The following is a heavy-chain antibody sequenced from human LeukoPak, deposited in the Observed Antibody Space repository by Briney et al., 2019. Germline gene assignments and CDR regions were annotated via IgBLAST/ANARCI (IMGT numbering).Heavy chain of an antibody. D-gene: IGHD3-9*01. J-gene: IGHJ4*02. CDR2: IWYDGSNK. CDR1: GFTFSSYG. CDR3: AKMNVLTGYYTPNFDF. Sequence: PGGSLRLSCAASGFTFSSYGMHWVRQAPGKGLEWVAVIWYDGSNKYYADSVKGRFTISRDNSKNTLYLQMSSLSAEDTAVYYCAKMNVLTGYYTPNFDFWGQGTLVTVSS. V-gene: IGHV3-33*06.